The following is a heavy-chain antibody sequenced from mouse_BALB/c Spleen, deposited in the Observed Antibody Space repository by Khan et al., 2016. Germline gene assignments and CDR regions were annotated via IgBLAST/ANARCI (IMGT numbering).Heavy chain of an antibody. V-gene: IGHV4-1*02. CDR2: INPDSSTI. CDR1: GFDFSRYW. J-gene: IGHJ4*01. Sequence: EVKLLESGGGLVQPGGSLKLSCAASGFDFSRYWMSWVRQAPGKGLEWIGEINPDSSTINYTPSLKDKFIISRDNAKNTLYLQMSKVRSEDTALYYCARQEDYAMDYWGQGTSVTGSS. CDR3: ARQEDYAMDY.